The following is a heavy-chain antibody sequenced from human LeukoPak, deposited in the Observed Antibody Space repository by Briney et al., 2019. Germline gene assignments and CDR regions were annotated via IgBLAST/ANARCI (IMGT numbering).Heavy chain of an antibody. J-gene: IGHJ4*02. CDR2: IKHDASET. CDR1: GFTSSTSW. CDR3: ARPRVPDS. V-gene: IGHV3-7*01. Sequence: PGGSLRLSCAASGFTSSTSWISWVRQAPGEGLGWGANIKHDASETNYVASARGRFTISRDNAKNSLYLQMNSLRAEDTAVYYCARPRVPDSWGQGTLVTVSS.